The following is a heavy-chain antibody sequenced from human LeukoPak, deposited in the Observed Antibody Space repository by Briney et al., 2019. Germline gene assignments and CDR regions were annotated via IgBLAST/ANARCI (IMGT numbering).Heavy chain of an antibody. V-gene: IGHV4-4*07. CDR2: IYTSGST. D-gene: IGHD6-19*01. Sequence: PSETLSLTCTVSGGSISSYYWSWLRQPAGKGLEWIGRIYTSGSTNYNPSLKSRVTISVDKSKNQFSLKLSSVTAADTAVYYCARARLAFDAFDIWGQGTMVTVSS. CDR3: ARARLAFDAFDI. CDR1: GGSISSYY. J-gene: IGHJ3*02.